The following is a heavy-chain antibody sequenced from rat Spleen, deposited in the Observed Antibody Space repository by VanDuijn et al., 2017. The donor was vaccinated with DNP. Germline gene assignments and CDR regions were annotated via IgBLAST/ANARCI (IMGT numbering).Heavy chain of an antibody. CDR1: GFTFSDYS. CDR3: TTDLEPYWYFDF. CDR2: IVYDGIRT. Sequence: EVQLVESGGGLVQPGRSVKLSCAASGFTFSDYSMAWVRQAPKEGLEWVATIVYDGIRTYYRDSVKGRFTISRDNAKSTLYLQMDSLRSEDTATYYCTTDLEPYWYFDFWGPGTMVTVSS. V-gene: IGHV5S10*01. J-gene: IGHJ1*01.